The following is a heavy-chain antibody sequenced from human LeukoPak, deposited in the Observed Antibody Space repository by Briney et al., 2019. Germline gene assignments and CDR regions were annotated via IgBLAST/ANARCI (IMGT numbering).Heavy chain of an antibody. V-gene: IGHV1-2*02. D-gene: IGHD4-23*01. Sequence: ASVKVSCKASGYTFTGYYIHWVRQAPGPGLEWMGWINPNGGGTNYAQKFPGRVTMTRDTSISTAYMELNRLTSDDTDVYYCARGGYGGGYGGRNSGVIDSWGQGTLVTVSS. CDR1: GYTFTGYY. J-gene: IGHJ4*02. CDR3: ARGGYGGGYGGRNSGVIDS. CDR2: INPNGGGT.